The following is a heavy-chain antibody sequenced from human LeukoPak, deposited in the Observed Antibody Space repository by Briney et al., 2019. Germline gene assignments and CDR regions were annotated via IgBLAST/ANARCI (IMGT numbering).Heavy chain of an antibody. CDR3: ARELRPYYDSSGYYPIDY. D-gene: IGHD3-22*01. J-gene: IGHJ4*02. V-gene: IGHV4-61*01. Sequence: SETLSLTCTVSGGSVSSGSYYWSWIRQPPGKGLEWIGYIYYSGSTNYNPSLKSRVTTSVDTSKNQFSLKLSSVTAAVTAVYYCARELRPYYDSSGYYPIDYWGQGTLVTVSS. CDR2: IYYSGST. CDR1: GGSVSSGSYY.